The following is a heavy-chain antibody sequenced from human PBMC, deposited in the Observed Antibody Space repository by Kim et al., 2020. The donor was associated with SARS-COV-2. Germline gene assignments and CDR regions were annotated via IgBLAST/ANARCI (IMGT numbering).Heavy chain of an antibody. V-gene: IGHV1-3*01. J-gene: IGHJ6*02. CDR2: INAGNGNT. CDR3: ARESANYYGSGKRYYYYGMDV. Sequence: ASVKVSCKASGYTFTSYAMHWVRRAPGQRLEWMGWINAGNGNTKYSQKFQGRVTITRDTSASTAYMELSSLRSEDTAVYYCARESANYYGSGKRYYYYGMDVWGQGTTVTVSS. CDR1: GYTFTSYA. D-gene: IGHD3-10*01.